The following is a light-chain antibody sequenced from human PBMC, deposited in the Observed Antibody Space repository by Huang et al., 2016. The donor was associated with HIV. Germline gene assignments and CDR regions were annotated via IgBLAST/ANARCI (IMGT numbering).Light chain of an antibody. CDR3: QQRSTWPVT. J-gene: IGKJ4*01. CDR2: DAS. Sequence: EIVLTQSPATLSLSPGERATLSCRASQSVSSYLAWYQQKPGQAPRLLIYDASNRATGIPARCSGSGSGTDFTLTISSLEPEDFALYYCQQRSTWPVTFGGGTKVEIK. V-gene: IGKV3-11*01. CDR1: QSVSSY.